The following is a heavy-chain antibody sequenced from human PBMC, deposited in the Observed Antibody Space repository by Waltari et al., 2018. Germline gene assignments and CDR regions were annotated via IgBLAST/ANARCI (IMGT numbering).Heavy chain of an antibody. D-gene: IGHD2-15*01. CDR3: AKEGCSGGSCPTPYYYYMDV. CDR1: GFTFSSYG. J-gene: IGHJ6*03. V-gene: IGHV3-30*02. Sequence: QVQLVESGGGVVQPGGSLRLSCAASGFTFSSYGMHWVRQAPGTGLEWVAFIRYDGSNKYYADSVKGRFTISRDNSKNTLYLQMNSLRAEDTAVYYCAKEGCSGGSCPTPYYYYMDVWGKGTTVTVSS. CDR2: IRYDGSNK.